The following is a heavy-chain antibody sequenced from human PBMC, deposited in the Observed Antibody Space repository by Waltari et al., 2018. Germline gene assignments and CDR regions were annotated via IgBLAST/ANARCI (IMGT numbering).Heavy chain of an antibody. V-gene: IGHV3-30*07. D-gene: IGHD5-18*01. Sequence: QVQLVESGGGVVHPGRSLRRSCEASGFLFSFHSMQWVRQAPGKGLAWVAGIAYDGSDEYYADSVRGRFTISRDDSKDTVNLQMINLRPEDTAVYYCARDGPLQIQSWYSFDYWGQGTLVTVSS. J-gene: IGHJ4*02. CDR1: GFLFSFHS. CDR2: IAYDGSDE. CDR3: ARDGPLQIQSWYSFDY.